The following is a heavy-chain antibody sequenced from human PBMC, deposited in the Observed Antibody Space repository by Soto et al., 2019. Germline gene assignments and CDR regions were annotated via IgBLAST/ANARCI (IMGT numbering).Heavy chain of an antibody. Sequence: QVQLVQSGADVKKSGSSVKVSCKASGGTFNTDGFNWVRQAPGQGLEWMGGIIPMFGTPNYAQKFQARVTIVADEFTRTVYIELSSLQSEDTALYYCVRFYGSGSYSLVDNWGQGTLVTVSS. CDR1: GGTFNTDG. CDR3: VRFYGSGSYSLVDN. J-gene: IGHJ4*02. V-gene: IGHV1-69*01. CDR2: IIPMFGTP. D-gene: IGHD3-10*01.